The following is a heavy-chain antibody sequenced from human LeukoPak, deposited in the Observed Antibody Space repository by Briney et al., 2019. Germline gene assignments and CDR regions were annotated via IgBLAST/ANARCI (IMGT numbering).Heavy chain of an antibody. J-gene: IGHJ3*02. V-gene: IGHV3-7*01. CDR1: GFTFSSYW. D-gene: IGHD5-18*01. CDR2: IRQDGSEK. CDR3: ARSRVQLWFAAFDI. Sequence: GGSLRLSCAASGFTFSSYWMSWVRQAPGKGLEWVANIRQDGSEKYYVDSVKGRFTISRDNAKNSLYLQMNSLSAEDTAVYYCARSRVQLWFAAFDIWGQGTMVTVSS.